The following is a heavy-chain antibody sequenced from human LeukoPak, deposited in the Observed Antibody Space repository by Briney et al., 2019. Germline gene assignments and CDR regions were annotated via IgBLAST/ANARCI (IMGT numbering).Heavy chain of an antibody. J-gene: IGHJ3*02. D-gene: IGHD3-16*01. V-gene: IGHV4-59*01. CDR2: IYYSGST. CDR3: ARALIGTSEALIDAFDI. CDR1: GGSINSYY. Sequence: PSETLSLTCTVSGGSINSYYWSWIRQPPGKGLEWIGYIYYSGSTNYNPSLKSRVTKSVDTSKNQFSLKLSSVTAADTAVYYCARALIGTSEALIDAFDIWGQGTMVTVSS.